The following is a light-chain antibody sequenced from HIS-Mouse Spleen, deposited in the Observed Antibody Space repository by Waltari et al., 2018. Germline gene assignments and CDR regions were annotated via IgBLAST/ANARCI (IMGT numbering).Light chain of an antibody. Sequence: QSVLTQPPSASGTPVQTVTIPCSGSSPTTGSTTVHWYQQLPGTAPKLLIYSNHQRPSGVPDRFSGSKSGTSASLAISGLQSEDEADYYCAAWDDSLNGWVFGGGTKLTVL. CDR2: SNH. J-gene: IGLJ3*02. V-gene: IGLV1-44*01. CDR3: AAWDDSLNGWV. CDR1: SPTTGSTT.